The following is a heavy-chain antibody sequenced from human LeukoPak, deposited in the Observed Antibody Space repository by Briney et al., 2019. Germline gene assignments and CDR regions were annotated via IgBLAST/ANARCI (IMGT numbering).Heavy chain of an antibody. D-gene: IGHD5-18*01. CDR1: GFTFSSYA. J-gene: IGHJ4*02. CDR2: ISSNGVTT. CDR3: ARGGGYNYGLLFYFDY. Sequence: GGSLRLSCAASGFTFSSYAMSWVRQAPGKGLEFVSSISSNGVTTYYANSVKGRFTISRDNSKNMLYLQMGSLRTEDMAVYYCARGGGYNYGLLFYFDYWGRGSLVTVSS. V-gene: IGHV3-64*01.